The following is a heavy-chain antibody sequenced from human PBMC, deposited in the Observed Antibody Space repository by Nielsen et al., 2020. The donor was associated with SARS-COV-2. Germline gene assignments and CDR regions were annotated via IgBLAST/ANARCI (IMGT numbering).Heavy chain of an antibody. CDR3: ARGVAVAGTSGDFDY. CDR2: ISYDGSNK. V-gene: IGHV3-30*04. CDR1: GFIFSNYA. J-gene: IGHJ4*02. D-gene: IGHD6-19*01. Sequence: GGSLRLSCAASGFIFSNYAMHWVRQAPGKGLEWVAIISYDGSNKYNTDSVKGRFTISRDNSKNTLYLQMNSLRAEDTAVYYCARGVAVAGTSGDFDYWGQGTLVTVSS.